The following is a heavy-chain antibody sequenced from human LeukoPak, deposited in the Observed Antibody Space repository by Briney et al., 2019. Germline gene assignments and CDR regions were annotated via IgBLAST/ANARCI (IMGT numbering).Heavy chain of an antibody. J-gene: IGHJ3*02. V-gene: IGHV3-74*01. CDR2: INSDGSST. CDR3: ARERDYYDSSGYYVGGAFDI. D-gene: IGHD3-22*01. Sequence: GGSLRLSCAASGFIFSSYWMHWVRQAPGKGLGWVSRINSDGSSTSYADSVTGRFTISRDNAKNTLYLQMNSLRAEDTAVYYCARERDYYDSSGYYVGGAFDIWGQGTMVAVSS. CDR1: GFIFSSYW.